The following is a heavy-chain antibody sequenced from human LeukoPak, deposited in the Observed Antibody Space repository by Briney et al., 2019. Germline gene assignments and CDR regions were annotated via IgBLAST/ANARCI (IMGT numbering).Heavy chain of an antibody. D-gene: IGHD6-13*01. CDR2: IYYSGST. CDR3: ARQYSSSWYVADY. CDR1: GGSFSGYY. Sequence: PSETLSLTCAVYGGSFSGYYWSWIRQHPGKGLEWIGYIYYSGSTYYNPSLKSRVTISVDTSKNQFSLKLSSVTAADTAVYYCARQYSSSWYVADYWGQGTLVTVSS. J-gene: IGHJ4*02. V-gene: IGHV4-31*11.